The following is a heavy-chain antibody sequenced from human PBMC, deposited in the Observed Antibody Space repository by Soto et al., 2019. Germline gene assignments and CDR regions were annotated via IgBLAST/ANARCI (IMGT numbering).Heavy chain of an antibody. D-gene: IGHD3-16*01. Sequence: SVKVSCKASGYTFTGYYMHWVRQAPGQGLEWMGWINPQSGGTTYAQKFQGRVTLTRDTSISTVYMELSRLTFDDTAVYYCARHYYDGSGHWGQGTLVTVSS. J-gene: IGHJ4*02. CDR2: INPQSGGT. CDR3: ARHYYDGSGH. CDR1: GYTFTGYY. V-gene: IGHV1-2*02.